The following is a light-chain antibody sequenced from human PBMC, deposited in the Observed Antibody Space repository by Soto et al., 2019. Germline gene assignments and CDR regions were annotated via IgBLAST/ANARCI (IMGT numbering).Light chain of an antibody. J-gene: IGKJ3*01. CDR3: QQYGTPLFT. CDR1: QSVTNNF. Sequence: IVLTQSPGTLSLSPGERATLSCGASQSVTNNFLAWYQQKPGQAPRLLIYGASSRATGVPDRFSGSGSGKDFTLTISRLEPGDFPVYYCQQYGTPLFTFGPGTKVDIK. CDR2: GAS. V-gene: IGKV3-20*01.